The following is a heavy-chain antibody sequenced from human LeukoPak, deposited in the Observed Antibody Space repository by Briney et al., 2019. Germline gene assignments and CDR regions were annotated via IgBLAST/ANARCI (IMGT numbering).Heavy chain of an antibody. CDR1: RFAFSSYA. Sequence: GGSLRLSCTASRFAFSSYAMHWVRQAPGKGLEWVAVISYDGSNKYYADSVKGRFTISRDNSKNTLYLQMNSLRAEDTAVYYCARGEAAAGSYWGQGTLVTVSS. V-gene: IGHV3-30-3*01. D-gene: IGHD6-13*01. CDR3: ARGEAAAGSY. J-gene: IGHJ4*02. CDR2: ISYDGSNK.